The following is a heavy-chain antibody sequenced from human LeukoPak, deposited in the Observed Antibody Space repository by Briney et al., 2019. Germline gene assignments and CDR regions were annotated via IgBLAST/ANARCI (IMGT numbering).Heavy chain of an antibody. Sequence: GGSLRLSCAASGFTFSSYEMNWVRQAPGKGLEWVSYISSSGSTIYYADSVEGRYTISRDNAKNSLYLQMNSLRAEDTAVYYCAELGITMIGGVWGKGTTVTISS. V-gene: IGHV3-48*03. CDR2: ISSSGSTI. D-gene: IGHD3-10*02. J-gene: IGHJ6*04. CDR3: AELGITMIGGV. CDR1: GFTFSSYE.